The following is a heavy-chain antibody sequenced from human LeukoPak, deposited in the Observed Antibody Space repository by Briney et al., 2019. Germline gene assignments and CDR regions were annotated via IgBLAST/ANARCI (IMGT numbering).Heavy chain of an antibody. D-gene: IGHD3-22*01. CDR1: GFTFSSYG. V-gene: IGHV3-30*02. J-gene: IGHJ4*02. Sequence: GGSLRLSCAASGFTFSSYGMHWVRQAPGKGLEWVAVIWYGGSNKYYADSVKGRFTISGDNSKNTLYLQMNSLRAEDTAVYYCAKGRGTYYYDSSGYYLDYWGQGTLVTVSS. CDR2: IWYGGSNK. CDR3: AKGRGTYYYDSSGYYLDY.